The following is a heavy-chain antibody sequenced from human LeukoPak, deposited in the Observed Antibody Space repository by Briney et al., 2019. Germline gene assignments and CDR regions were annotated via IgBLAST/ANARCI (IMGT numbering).Heavy chain of an antibody. CDR3: ARKAWGSYSYYFDY. CDR1: GDSISSGGYY. J-gene: IGHJ4*02. Sequence: PSQTLSLTCTVSGDSISSGGYYWSWIRQHPGKGLEWIGYIYYSGSTYYNPSLKSRVTISVDTSKDQFSLKLSSVTAADTAVYYCARKAWGSYSYYFDYWGQGTLVTVSS. D-gene: IGHD3-16*01. V-gene: IGHV4-31*03. CDR2: IYYSGST.